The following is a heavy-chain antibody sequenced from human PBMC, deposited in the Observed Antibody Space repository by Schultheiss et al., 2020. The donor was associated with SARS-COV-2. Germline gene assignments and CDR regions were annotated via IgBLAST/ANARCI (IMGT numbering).Heavy chain of an antibody. V-gene: IGHV1-18*04. D-gene: IGHD1-1*01. CDR1: GYTFTGYY. J-gene: IGHJ4*02. CDR3: ARTNWNSPPDY. CDR2: ISAYNGNT. Sequence: ASVKVSCKASGYTFTGYYMHWVRQAPGQGLEWMGWISAYNGNTNYAQKLQGRVTMTTDTSTSTAYMELRSLRSDDTAVYYCARTNWNSPPDYWGQGTLVTVSS.